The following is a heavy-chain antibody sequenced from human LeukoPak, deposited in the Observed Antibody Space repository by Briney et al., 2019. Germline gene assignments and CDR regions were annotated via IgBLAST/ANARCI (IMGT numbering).Heavy chain of an antibody. D-gene: IGHD4-17*01. CDR1: GFTFSSYA. Sequence: GGSLRLSCAASGFTFSSYAMHWARQAPGKGLEWVAVTSYDGSNKYYADSVKGRFTISRDNSKNTLYLQMNSLRAEDTAVYYCARKGNGDYELTYWGQGTLVTVSS. CDR2: TSYDGSNK. J-gene: IGHJ4*02. CDR3: ARKGNGDYELTY. V-gene: IGHV3-30-3*01.